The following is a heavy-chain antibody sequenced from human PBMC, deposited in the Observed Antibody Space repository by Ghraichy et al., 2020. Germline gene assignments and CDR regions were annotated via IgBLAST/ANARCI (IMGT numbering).Heavy chain of an antibody. D-gene: IGHD1-7*01. J-gene: IGHJ4*02. Sequence: SETLSLTCAVYGGSFSGYYWSWIRQPPGKGLEWIGEINHSGSTNYNPSLKSRVTISVDTSKNQFSLKLSSVTAADTAVYYCARGYNWNYQGWGQGTLVTVSS. CDR2: INHSGST. V-gene: IGHV4-34*01. CDR1: GGSFSGYY. CDR3: ARGYNWNYQG.